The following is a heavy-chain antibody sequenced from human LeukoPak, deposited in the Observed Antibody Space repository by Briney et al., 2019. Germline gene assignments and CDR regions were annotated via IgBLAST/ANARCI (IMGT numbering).Heavy chain of an antibody. V-gene: IGHV3-33*01. CDR1: GISFSSHG. Sequence: GTSVRLSCAASGISFSSHGMHWVRQAPGKGLEWVAVIWDYGSNIYYTDSVKGRFTISRDNSKNTLYLQMNSLRAEDTALYYCARARNDYDSNGFSLLDYWGQGTLVTVSS. J-gene: IGHJ4*02. CDR3: ARARNDYDSNGFSLLDY. D-gene: IGHD3-22*01. CDR2: IWDYGSNI.